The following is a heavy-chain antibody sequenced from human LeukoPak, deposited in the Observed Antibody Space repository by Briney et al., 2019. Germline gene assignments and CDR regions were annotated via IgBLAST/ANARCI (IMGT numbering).Heavy chain of an antibody. CDR2: IYPGDSDT. Sequence: ESLQISCKGSGYIFTSYWIGWVRQLPGKGLEWMGIIYPGDSDTRYSPSFQGQVTISADKSISTAYLQWSSLKASDTAMYYCARLGILTGYSDDYWGQGTLVTVSS. J-gene: IGHJ4*02. D-gene: IGHD3-9*01. V-gene: IGHV5-51*01. CDR3: ARLGILTGYSDDY. CDR1: GYIFTSYW.